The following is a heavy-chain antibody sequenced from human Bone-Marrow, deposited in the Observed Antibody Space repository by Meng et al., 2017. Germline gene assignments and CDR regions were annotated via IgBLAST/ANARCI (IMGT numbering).Heavy chain of an antibody. J-gene: IGHJ3*02. CDR1: GSSFSSYS. CDR2: ISSSSSYI. Sequence: GESLKISCAASGSSFSSYSMNWVRQAPGKRLEWVLSISSSSSYIYYADLVKGRFTISRDNAKNSLYLQMNSLSAEDTAVYYCARDPVTMVVALSNDAFAIWGQGTMVTVSS. CDR3: ARDPVTMVVALSNDAFAI. D-gene: IGHD3-22*01. V-gene: IGHV3-21*01.